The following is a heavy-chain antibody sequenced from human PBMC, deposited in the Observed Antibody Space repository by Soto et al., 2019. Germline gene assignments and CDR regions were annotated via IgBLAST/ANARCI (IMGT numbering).Heavy chain of an antibody. J-gene: IGHJ4*02. Sequence: PSQTLSLTCAISGDSVSSNSAAWNWIRHSPSRGLEWLGRTYYRSKWYNDYAVSMRSRITINPDTTKNQFSLQLNSATSEDTAVYYCATWRFDYWGQGTLVTVSS. CDR1: GDSVSSNSAA. CDR2: TYYRSKWYN. V-gene: IGHV6-1*01. CDR3: ATWRFDY.